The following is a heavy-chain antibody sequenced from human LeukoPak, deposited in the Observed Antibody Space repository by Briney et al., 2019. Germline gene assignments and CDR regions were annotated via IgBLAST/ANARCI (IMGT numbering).Heavy chain of an antibody. V-gene: IGHV1-18*01. D-gene: IGHD1-1*01. J-gene: IGHJ4*02. CDR2: ISAYNGNT. Sequence: ASVKVSCKASGYTFTSYGISWVRQPPGQGLEWMGWISAYNGNTNYAQKLQGRVTMTTDTSTSTAYMELRSLRSDDTAVYYCARRRDQSWNDVGGFDYWGQGTLVTVSS. CDR1: GYTFTSYG. CDR3: ARRRDQSWNDVGGFDY.